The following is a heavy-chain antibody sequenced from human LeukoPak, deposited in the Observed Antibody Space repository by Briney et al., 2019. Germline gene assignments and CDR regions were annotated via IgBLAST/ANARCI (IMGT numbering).Heavy chain of an antibody. J-gene: IGHJ6*02. CDR1: GGSISSYY. D-gene: IGHD5/OR15-5a*01. V-gene: IGHV4-59*01. CDR2: MYYTGST. Sequence: SETLSLTCTVSGGSISSYYWSWIRQPPGKGLEWIGYMYYTGSTNYNPSLKSRVTISLATSKNQFSLKLSPVTAADTAVYYCARVSVVYGMDVWGRGTTVTVSS. CDR3: ARVSVVYGMDV.